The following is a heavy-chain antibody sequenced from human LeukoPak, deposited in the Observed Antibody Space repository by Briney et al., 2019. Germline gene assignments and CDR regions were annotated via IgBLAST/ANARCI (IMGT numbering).Heavy chain of an antibody. CDR1: GFAFDIYR. Sequence: GSLRLPCAASGFAFDIYRMHWVRQAPGKGLEWVSLISDDGSDTYYSDSVKGRFTISRDNSKKILYLQMDSLRTEDTAVYYCARDLLDCGGPRCTDFGGQGTLVTVSS. CDR3: ARDLLDCGGPRCTDF. CDR2: ISDDGSDT. J-gene: IGHJ4*02. D-gene: IGHD2-21*01. V-gene: IGHV3-30-3*01.